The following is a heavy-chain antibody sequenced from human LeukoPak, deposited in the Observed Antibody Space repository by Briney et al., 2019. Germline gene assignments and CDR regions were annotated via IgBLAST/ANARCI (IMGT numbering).Heavy chain of an antibody. J-gene: IGHJ4*02. D-gene: IGHD3-3*01. CDR2: ISSSSSYI. CDR3: ANELISYDFWSGYYGDY. V-gene: IGHV3-21*01. CDR1: GFTFSSYS. Sequence: PGGSLRLSCAASGFTFSSYSMNWVRQAPGKGLEWVSSISSSSSYIYYADSVKGRFTISRDNSKDTLYLQMNSLRAEDTAVYYCANELISYDFWSGYYGDYWGQGTLVTVSS.